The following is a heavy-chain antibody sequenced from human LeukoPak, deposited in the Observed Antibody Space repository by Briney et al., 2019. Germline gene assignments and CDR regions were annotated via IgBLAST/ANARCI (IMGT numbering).Heavy chain of an antibody. J-gene: IGHJ6*02. V-gene: IGHV3-66*01. CDR2: IYNSGGT. CDR3: ARDSSGGSSDYYGMDV. Sequence: GGSLRLSCAASGFTVSSKYMSWVRQAPGKGLEWLSVIYNSGGTYYADSVKGRFTISRDNSKNTLYLQMNSLRAEDTAVYYCARDSSGGSSDYYGMDVWGQGTTVTVSS. CDR1: GFTVSSKY. D-gene: IGHD2-15*01.